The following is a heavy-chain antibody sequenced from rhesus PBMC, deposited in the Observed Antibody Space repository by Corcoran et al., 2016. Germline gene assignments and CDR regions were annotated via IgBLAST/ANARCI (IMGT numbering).Heavy chain of an antibody. V-gene: IGHV4-65*02. CDR3: ANRVFDN. CDR2: ISGSHGSH. CDR1: GGSISSRHW. J-gene: IGHJ4*01. D-gene: IGHD2-39*01. Sequence: QVHLQESGPGLVKPSETLSLTCAVPGGSISSRHWWSRVRQPPEKGREWTGYISGSHGSHYYNPSLNSRVNISKDHSKNPFSLKLRSVTAADTAVYYCANRVFDNWGQGVLVTVSS.